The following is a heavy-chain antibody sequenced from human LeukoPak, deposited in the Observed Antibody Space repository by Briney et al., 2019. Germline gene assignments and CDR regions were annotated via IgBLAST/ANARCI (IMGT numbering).Heavy chain of an antibody. CDR1: DDSFSSHY. V-gene: IGHV4-59*11. D-gene: IGHD4-17*01. CDR3: ARDLVTVTKGFDI. Sequence: SETLSLTCAVSDDSFSSHYWTWIRQPPGQGLEWIGYISYIGSTNYNPSLKSRVTISIDTSKNQFSLKLSSVTAADTAVYYCARDLVTVTKGFDIWGQGTMVSVSS. J-gene: IGHJ3*02. CDR2: ISYIGST.